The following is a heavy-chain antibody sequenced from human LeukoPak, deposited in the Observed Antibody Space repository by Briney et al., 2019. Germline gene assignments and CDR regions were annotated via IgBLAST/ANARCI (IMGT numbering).Heavy chain of an antibody. V-gene: IGHV3-23*01. CDR1: GFTFSSYT. D-gene: IGHD7-27*01. CDR3: AKDGGLWVSAHWGDS. Sequence: GGSLRLSCAASGFTFSSYTMSWVRQAPGKGLEWASTITTSDGNTYYADSVKGRFTVSRDNSKNTLFLQMNSLRAEDTAVYYCAKDGGLWVSAHWGDSWGRGTLVTVSS. J-gene: IGHJ4*02. CDR2: ITTSDGNT.